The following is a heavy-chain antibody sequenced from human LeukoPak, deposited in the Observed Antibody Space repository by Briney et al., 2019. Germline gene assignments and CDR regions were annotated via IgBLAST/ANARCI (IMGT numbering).Heavy chain of an antibody. CDR1: GGSISSYY. V-gene: IGHV4-59*08. D-gene: IGHD3-16*01. Sequence: SETLSLTCTVSGGSISSYYWSWIRQPPGKGLEWIGYIYYSGSTNYNPSLKSRVTISVDTSKNQFSLKLSSVTAADTAVYYCARRGAHMITFGGVIDPWGQGTLVTVSS. J-gene: IGHJ5*02. CDR3: ARRGAHMITFGGVIDP. CDR2: IYYSGST.